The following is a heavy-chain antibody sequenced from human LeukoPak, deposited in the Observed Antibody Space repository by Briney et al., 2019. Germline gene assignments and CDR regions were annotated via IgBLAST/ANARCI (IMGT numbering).Heavy chain of an antibody. Sequence: ASVKVSCKASGYTFTGYYMHWVRQAPGQGLEWMGRIIPILGIANYAQKFQGRVTITADKSTSTAYMELSSLRSEDTAVYYCAREPRIAATVPFSQFDYWGQGTLVTVSS. CDR1: GYTFTGYY. J-gene: IGHJ4*02. CDR2: IIPILGIA. V-gene: IGHV1-69*04. CDR3: AREPRIAATVPFSQFDY. D-gene: IGHD4-17*01.